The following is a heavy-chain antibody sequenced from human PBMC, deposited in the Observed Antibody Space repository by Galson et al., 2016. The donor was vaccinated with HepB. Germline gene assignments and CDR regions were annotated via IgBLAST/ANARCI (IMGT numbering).Heavy chain of an antibody. CDR3: ARRGRTTVKGWFDP. J-gene: IGHJ5*02. CDR1: GGSFSGYY. Sequence: LSLTCGVYGGSFSGYYWSWIRQPPGKGLEWIGEINHSGSADYNPSLKSRVTMSVDTPKNQFSLKMGSVTAADPAVYFCARRGRTTVKGWFDPWGKGTLVVVSS. D-gene: IGHD4-17*01. CDR2: INHSGSA. V-gene: IGHV4-34*01.